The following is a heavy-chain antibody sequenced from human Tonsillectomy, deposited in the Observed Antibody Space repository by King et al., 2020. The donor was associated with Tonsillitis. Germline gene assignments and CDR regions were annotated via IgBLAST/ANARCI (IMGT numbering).Heavy chain of an antibody. CDR3: ARGRYYYDSTDY. CDR2: TSYDGSNK. CDR1: GFPFSTYV. Sequence: VQLVESGGGVVQPGRSLRLSCAASGFPFSTYVMHWVRQAPGKGLEWVAVTSYDGSNKYYADSVKGRFTISRDNSKNTLYLHMNSLRGEDTAVYYCARGRYYYDSTDYWGQGTLVTVSS. J-gene: IGHJ4*02. V-gene: IGHV3-30-3*01. D-gene: IGHD3-22*01.